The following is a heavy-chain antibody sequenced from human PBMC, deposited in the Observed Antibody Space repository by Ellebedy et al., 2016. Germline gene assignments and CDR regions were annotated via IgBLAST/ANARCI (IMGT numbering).Heavy chain of an antibody. V-gene: IGHV1-18*04. CDR3: GRDILDSSPIPGY. CDR1: EYTFPDYF. D-gene: IGHD3/OR15-3a*01. J-gene: IGHJ4*02. CDR2: ISVFNGYT. Sequence: ASVKVSXXASEYTFPDYFIHWVRQAPGQGLEWMGWISVFNGYTNYAQKFQGRMTLATDTSTSTAYMELTSLRSDDTAVYYCGRDILDSSPIPGYWGQGSLVTVSS.